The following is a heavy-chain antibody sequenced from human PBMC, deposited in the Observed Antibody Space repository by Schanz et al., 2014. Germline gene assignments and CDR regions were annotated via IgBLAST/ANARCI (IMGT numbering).Heavy chain of an antibody. CDR2: ISFDGRNT. V-gene: IGHV3-30*18. J-gene: IGHJ4*02. CDR3: AKNRAGGYESFLDS. Sequence: QVQLVESGGGVVQPGRSLRLSCAASGITLSGYGLHWVRQAPGKGLEWVGFISFDGRNTGYAHSVKGRFTISRDNSKNTLYLQMNSLRAEDTAVYYCAKNRAGGYESFLDSWGQGTLVTVSS. D-gene: IGHD5-12*01. CDR1: GITLSGYG.